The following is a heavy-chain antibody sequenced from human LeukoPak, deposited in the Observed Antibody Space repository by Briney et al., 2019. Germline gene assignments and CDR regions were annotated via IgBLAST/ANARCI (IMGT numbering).Heavy chain of an antibody. CDR1: GGSISSSSYY. V-gene: IGHV4-39*01. CDR2: IYYSGST. Sequence: SETLSLTCTVSGGSISSSSYYWGWIRQPPGKGLEWIGSIYYSGSTYYNPSLKSRVTISVDTSKNQFSLKLSSVTAADTAVYYCARQGVSGYYYDSSAPGGFDYWGQGTLVTVSS. D-gene: IGHD3-22*01. CDR3: ARQGVSGYYYDSSAPGGFDY. J-gene: IGHJ4*02.